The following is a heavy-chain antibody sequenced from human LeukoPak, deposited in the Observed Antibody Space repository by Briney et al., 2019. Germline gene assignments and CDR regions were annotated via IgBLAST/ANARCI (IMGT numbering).Heavy chain of an antibody. J-gene: IGHJ4*02. D-gene: IGHD2-2*01. CDR1: GYTFTGYY. Sequence: ASVKVSCKASGYTFTGYYMHWVRQAPGQGLEWMGWINPNSGGTNYAQKFQGRVTMTRDTSISTAYMELSRLRSDGTAVYYCASPLYCSSTSCYAHVYWGQGTLVTVSS. CDR2: INPNSGGT. V-gene: IGHV1-2*02. CDR3: ASPLYCSSTSCYAHVY.